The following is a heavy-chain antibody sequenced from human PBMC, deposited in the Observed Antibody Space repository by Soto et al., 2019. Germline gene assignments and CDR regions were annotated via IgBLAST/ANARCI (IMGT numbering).Heavy chain of an antibody. CDR3: AISSVAAAGFDY. CDR2: FYPGDSDT. J-gene: IGHJ4*02. V-gene: IGHV5-51*01. Sequence: GESLKISCKGSGYRFTSYWIGWVRQTPGKGLEWMGIFYPGDSDTRYSPSFQGQVTISADKSISTAYLQWSSLKASDTAIYYCAISSVAAAGFDYWGQGTLVTVSS. CDR1: GYRFTSYW. D-gene: IGHD6-13*01.